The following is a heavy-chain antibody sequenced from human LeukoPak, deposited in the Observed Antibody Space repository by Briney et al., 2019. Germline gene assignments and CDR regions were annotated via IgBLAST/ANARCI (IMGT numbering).Heavy chain of an antibody. Sequence: PVGSLRLSCAAPGFTLSKYWMHWVRQAPGKRMAWVSRISSDGTTTAYADSVKGRFTISRDSAKNMLYLQMNSLRVEDTAMYYCASPGDNYAILGLDYWGQGTLVTVSS. CDR1: GFTLSKYW. D-gene: IGHD3-9*01. V-gene: IGHV3-74*01. CDR2: ISSDGTTT. J-gene: IGHJ4*02. CDR3: ASPGDNYAILGLDY.